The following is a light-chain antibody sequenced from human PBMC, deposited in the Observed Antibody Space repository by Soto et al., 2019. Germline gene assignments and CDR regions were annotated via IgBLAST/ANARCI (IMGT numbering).Light chain of an antibody. CDR3: AAWDDSVDGVV. CDR2: SNN. V-gene: IGLV1-44*01. CDR1: SSNIGSNA. J-gene: IGLJ3*02. Sequence: QPVLTQPPSASGTPGQRVPISCSGSSSNIGSNAVNWYHQVPGTAPKLLIHSNNQRHSGVPDRFSGSKSGTSASLAISGLHSEDEGDYYCAAWDDSVDGVVFGGGTKLTVL.